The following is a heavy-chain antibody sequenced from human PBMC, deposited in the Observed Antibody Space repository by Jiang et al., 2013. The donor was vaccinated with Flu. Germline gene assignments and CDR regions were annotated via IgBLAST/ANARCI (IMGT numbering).Heavy chain of an antibody. CDR3: ARGFDYDSSGYYY. D-gene: IGHD3-22*01. V-gene: IGHV4-34*01. J-gene: IGHJ4*02. Sequence: KPSETLSLTCAVYGGSFSGYYWSWIRQPPGKGLEWIGEINHSGGTNYNPSLKSRVTISVDTSKNQFSLKLTSVTAADTAVYYCARGFDYDSSGYYYWGQGTLVTVSS. CDR1: GGSFSGYY. CDR2: INHSGGT.